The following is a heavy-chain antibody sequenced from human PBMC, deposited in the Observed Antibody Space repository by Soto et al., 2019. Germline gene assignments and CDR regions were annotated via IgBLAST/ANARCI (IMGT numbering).Heavy chain of an antibody. Sequence: EVQLLESGGGLVQPGGSLRLSCAASGFTFSSYAMSWVRQAPGKGLEWVSAISGSGGSTYYADSVKGRFTISRDNSKNTLYLQMNSLRAEDTAVYYCAKDSSYGSGSYYNGLDYWGQGTLVTVSS. V-gene: IGHV3-23*01. D-gene: IGHD3-10*01. CDR1: GFTFSSYA. J-gene: IGHJ4*02. CDR3: AKDSSYGSGSYYNGLDY. CDR2: ISGSGGST.